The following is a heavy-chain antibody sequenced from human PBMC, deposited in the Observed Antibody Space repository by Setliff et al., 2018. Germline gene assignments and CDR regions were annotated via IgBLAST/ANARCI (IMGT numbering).Heavy chain of an antibody. Sequence: LRLSCAASGFTFSDYYMSWIRQPPGKGLEWIAYIYHSGSAYYNPSLKSRVTMSVDTSKNQFSLHLTSVTAADTAVYYCAREVGTSTSSDAFDVWGQGMMVTVSS. CDR2: IYHSGSA. J-gene: IGHJ3*01. CDR3: AREVGTSTSSDAFDV. D-gene: IGHD1-26*01. CDR1: GFTFSDYY. V-gene: IGHV4-30-4*08.